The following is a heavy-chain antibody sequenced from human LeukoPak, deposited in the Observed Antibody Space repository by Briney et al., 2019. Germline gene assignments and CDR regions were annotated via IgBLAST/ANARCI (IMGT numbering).Heavy chain of an antibody. CDR2: IWYDGSNK. Sequence: GGSLRLSCSASGFTFSSYAMHWVRQAPGKGLEWGAVIWYDGSNKYYADSVKGRFTISRDNSKNTLYLQMNSLRAEDTAVYYCARDRSARTTVVTPGYWGQGTLVTVSS. D-gene: IGHD4-23*01. CDR1: GFTFSSYA. J-gene: IGHJ4*02. CDR3: ARDRSARTTVVTPGY. V-gene: IGHV3-33*08.